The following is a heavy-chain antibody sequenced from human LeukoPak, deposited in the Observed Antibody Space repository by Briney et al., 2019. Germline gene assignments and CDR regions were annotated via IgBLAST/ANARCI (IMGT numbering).Heavy chain of an antibody. J-gene: IGHJ4*02. CDR2: ISYDGRNK. D-gene: IGHD2-2*01. CDR1: GFTFSSYG. CDR3: AKAELSIVVVPAAMVDY. V-gene: IGHV3-30*18. Sequence: GGSLRLSCAASGFTFSSYGMHWVRLAPGAGLEGAAVISYDGRNKYYADSVKGRFTIFRDNSKNTLYLQMNSLRAEDTAVYYCAKAELSIVVVPAAMVDYWGQGTLVTVSS.